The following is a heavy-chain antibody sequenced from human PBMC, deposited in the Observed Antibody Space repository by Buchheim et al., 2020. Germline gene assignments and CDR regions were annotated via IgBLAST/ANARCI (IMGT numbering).Heavy chain of an antibody. D-gene: IGHD3-10*01. V-gene: IGHV3-30*04. CDR3: ARDDTYYYGSGSYQNYGMDV. J-gene: IGHJ6*02. Sequence: QVQLVESGGGVVQPGRSLRPSCAASGFTFSSYAMHWVRQAPGKGLEWLAVIPYDGSNKSYAASVKGRFTISRANSNNTLYLQMNSLRAEDTAVYYCARDDTYYYGSGSYQNYGMDVWGQGTT. CDR2: IPYDGSNK. CDR1: GFTFSSYA.